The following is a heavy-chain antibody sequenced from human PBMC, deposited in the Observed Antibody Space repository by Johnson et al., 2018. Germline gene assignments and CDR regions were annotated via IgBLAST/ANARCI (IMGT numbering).Heavy chain of an antibody. CDR2: IWYDGSNK. D-gene: IGHD3-16*01. V-gene: IGHV3-33*01. Sequence: VQLVESGGGVVQPGRSLRLSCAASGFTFSSYGMHWVRQAPGKGLEWVAVIWYDGSNKYYADSVKGRFTISRDNSKNTLYLQMNSRRAEDTAVDYCAGARSWGRQLYYYYYGMDVWGQGTTVTVSS. J-gene: IGHJ6*02. CDR1: GFTFSSYG. CDR3: AGARSWGRQLYYYYYGMDV.